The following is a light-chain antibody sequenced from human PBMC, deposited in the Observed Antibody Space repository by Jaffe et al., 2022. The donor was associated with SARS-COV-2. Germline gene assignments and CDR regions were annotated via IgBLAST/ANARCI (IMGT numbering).Light chain of an antibody. Sequence: SYELTQPPSVSVSPGQTASISCSGHKLGEKYACWYQQKPGQSPVPVIYQDNKRPSGIPERFSGSNSGNTATLTISGTQAMDEADYYCQAWDSSTVVFGGGTKVTVL. CDR3: QAWDSSTVV. CDR2: QDN. CDR1: KLGEKY. J-gene: IGLJ2*01. V-gene: IGLV3-1*01.